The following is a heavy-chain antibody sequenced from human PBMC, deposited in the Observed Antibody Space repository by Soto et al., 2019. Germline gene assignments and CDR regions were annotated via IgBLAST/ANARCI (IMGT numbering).Heavy chain of an antibody. CDR3: ARDLRGYCSSTSCYTNGMDV. CDR1: GGTFSSYA. Sequence: ASVKVSCKASGGTFSSYAISWVRQAPGQGLEWTGGIIPIFGTANYAQKFQGRVTITADESTSTAYMELSSLRSEDTAVYYCARDLRGYCSSTSCYTNGMDVWGQGTTVTVSS. CDR2: IIPIFGTA. J-gene: IGHJ6*02. V-gene: IGHV1-69*13. D-gene: IGHD2-2*02.